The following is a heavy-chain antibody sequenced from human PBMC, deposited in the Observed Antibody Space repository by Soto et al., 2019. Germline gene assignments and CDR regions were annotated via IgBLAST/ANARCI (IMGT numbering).Heavy chain of an antibody. CDR1: GFTFSSYG. CDR3: ANSKGYGDYPACD. CDR2: ISYDGSNK. J-gene: IGHJ4*02. D-gene: IGHD4-17*01. Sequence: QVQLVESGGGVVQPGRSLRLSCAASGFTFSSYGMHWVRQAPGKGLEWVAVISYDGSNKYYADSVKGRFTISRDNSKNTLYLKMNSLRAEDTAVYYCANSKGYGDYPACDWGQGTLVTVSS. V-gene: IGHV3-30*18.